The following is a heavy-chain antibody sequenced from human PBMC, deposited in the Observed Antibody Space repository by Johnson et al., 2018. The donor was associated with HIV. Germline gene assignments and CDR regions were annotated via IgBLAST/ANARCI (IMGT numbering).Heavy chain of an antibody. CDR3: ARGGAYCGGDCYHAFDI. CDR1: GFTFDDYG. Sequence: VPLVESGGGVVRPGGSLRLSCAASGFTFDDYGMSWVRQAPGKGLEWVSGINWNGGSTGYADSVKGRFTISRDNAKNSLYVQMNSLRAEDTALYYCARGGAYCGGDCYHAFDIWGQGTMVTVSS. V-gene: IGHV3-20*04. CDR2: INWNGGST. D-gene: IGHD2-21*02. J-gene: IGHJ3*02.